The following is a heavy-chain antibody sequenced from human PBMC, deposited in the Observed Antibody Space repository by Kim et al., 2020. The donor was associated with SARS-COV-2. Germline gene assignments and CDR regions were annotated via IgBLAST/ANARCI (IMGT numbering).Heavy chain of an antibody. Sequence: GGSLRLSCAASGFTFDDYAMHWVRQAPGKGLEWVSGISWNSGSIGYADSVKGRFTISRDNAKNSLYLQMNSLRAEDTALYYCAKVNEVLGWSQGAFDIWGQGTMVTVSS. V-gene: IGHV3-9*01. CDR1: GFTFDDYA. CDR2: ISWNSGSI. J-gene: IGHJ3*02. CDR3: AKVNEVLGWSQGAFDI. D-gene: IGHD6-19*01.